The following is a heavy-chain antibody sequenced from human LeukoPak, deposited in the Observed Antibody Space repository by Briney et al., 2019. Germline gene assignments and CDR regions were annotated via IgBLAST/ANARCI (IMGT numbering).Heavy chain of an antibody. J-gene: IGHJ4*02. CDR3: ARQYTPYSSSWYYLDY. V-gene: IGHV3-21*01. CDR1: GFTFSSYS. CDR2: ISSSSSYI. D-gene: IGHD6-13*01. Sequence: GGSLRLSCAASGFTFSSYSMNWVRQAPGKGLEWVSSISSSSSYIYYADSVKGRFNISRDNAKNSLYLQMNSLRAEDTAVYYCARQYTPYSSSWYYLDYWGQGTLVTVSS.